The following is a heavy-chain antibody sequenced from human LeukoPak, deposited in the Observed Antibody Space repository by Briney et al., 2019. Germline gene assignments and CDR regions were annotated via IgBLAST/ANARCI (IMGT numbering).Heavy chain of an antibody. D-gene: IGHD3-16*01. Sequence: GASVKVSCKASGGSFSTSGFSWVRQAPGQGLEWMGGVIPIYGTPSYAQKFQGRVTITTDESTSTAYMELSSLRSEDTAVYYCARDRWGIVEKGYDYFYYDMDVWGQGTTVTVSS. CDR2: VIPIYGTP. J-gene: IGHJ6*02. CDR1: GGSFSTSG. V-gene: IGHV1-69*05. CDR3: ARDRWGIVEKGYDYFYYDMDV.